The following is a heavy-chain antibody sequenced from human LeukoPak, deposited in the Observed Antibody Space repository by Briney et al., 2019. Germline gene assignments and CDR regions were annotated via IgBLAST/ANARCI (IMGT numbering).Heavy chain of an antibody. V-gene: IGHV4-4*08. CDR1: GGSISSYY. Sequence: SETLSLTCTVSGGSISSYYWSWIRQPPGKGLEWIGYIYYSGSTNYNPSLKSRVTISVDTSKNQFSLKLSSVTAADTAVYYCARDFNYYGSGAGRFDYWGQGTLVTVSS. D-gene: IGHD3-10*01. CDR2: IYYSGST. CDR3: ARDFNYYGSGAGRFDY. J-gene: IGHJ4*02.